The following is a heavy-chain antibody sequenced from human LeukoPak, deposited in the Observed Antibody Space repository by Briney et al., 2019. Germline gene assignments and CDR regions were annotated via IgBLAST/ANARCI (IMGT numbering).Heavy chain of an antibody. CDR2: FYYTGTT. CDR3: ASKSTDHGELRFDY. CDR1: GDSTNTYF. D-gene: IGHD4-17*01. Sequence: SETLSLTCTISGDSTNTYFWSWIRQPPGKGLEWIGYFYYTGTTNYNPSLKSRVTISVDTSKNQFSLKVNSVTAADTGVYYCASKSTDHGELRFDYWGQGALVTVSS. V-gene: IGHV4-59*01. J-gene: IGHJ4*02.